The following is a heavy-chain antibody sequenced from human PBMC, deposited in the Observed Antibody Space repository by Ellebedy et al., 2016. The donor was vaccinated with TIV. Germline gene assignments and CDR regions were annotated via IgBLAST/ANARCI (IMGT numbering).Heavy chain of an antibody. CDR2: IYYSGST. V-gene: IGHV4-59*13. D-gene: IGHD3-16*01. Sequence: MPSETLSLTCTVSGGSISSYYWSWIRQPPGKGLEWIGYIYYSGSTNSNPSLESRVTISVDTSKNQFSLKLSSVTAADTAVYYCASESRLGDLYYFGCWGQGTLVTVSS. CDR1: GGSISSYY. CDR3: ASESRLGDLYYFGC. J-gene: IGHJ4*02.